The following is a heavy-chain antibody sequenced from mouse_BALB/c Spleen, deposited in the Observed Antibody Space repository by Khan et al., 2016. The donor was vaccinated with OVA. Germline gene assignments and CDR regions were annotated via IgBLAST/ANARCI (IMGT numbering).Heavy chain of an antibody. Sequence: QVQLKESGAELVKPGASVKLSCKASGYTFTSFYMYWVKQRPGQGLEWIGEINPNNGGTNVNEKFKSKATLTVDKSSSTAYMELSSLTSEDSAVYYCTRGGYSSPFAYWGQGTLVTVSA. CDR2: INPNNGGT. V-gene: IGHV1S81*02. CDR3: TRGGYSSPFAY. CDR1: GYTFTSFY. D-gene: IGHD1-1*01. J-gene: IGHJ3*01.